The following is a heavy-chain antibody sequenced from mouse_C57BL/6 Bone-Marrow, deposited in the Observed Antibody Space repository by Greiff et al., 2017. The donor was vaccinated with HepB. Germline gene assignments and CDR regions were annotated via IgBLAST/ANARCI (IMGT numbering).Heavy chain of an antibody. CDR1: GYTFTGYR. J-gene: IGHJ2*01. D-gene: IGHD1-1*01. CDR3: ARGGYYYGSREGNYFDY. CDR2: ILPGSGST. Sequence: VQLQQSGADLMKPGASVKLSCKATGYTFTGYRIEWVKQRPGHGLEWIGEILPGSGSTNYNEKFKGKATFTADTSSNTAYMQLSSLTTEDSAIYYCARGGYYYGSREGNYFDYWGQGTTLTVSS. V-gene: IGHV1-9*01.